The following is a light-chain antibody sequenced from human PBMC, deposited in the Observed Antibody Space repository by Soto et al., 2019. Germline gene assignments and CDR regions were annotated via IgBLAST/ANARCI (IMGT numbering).Light chain of an antibody. CDR1: QSIGNS. CDR3: QQDNGYSRT. CDR2: DAS. J-gene: IGKJ1*01. Sequence: DIQMTQSPSTLAASVGDRVTITCRASQSIGNSLAWYQQKPGKAPNLLISDASSLERGVPARFSDSVYGTEFTLRIRSMQLYDCATYSCQQDNGYSRTVGKGTK. V-gene: IGKV1-5*01.